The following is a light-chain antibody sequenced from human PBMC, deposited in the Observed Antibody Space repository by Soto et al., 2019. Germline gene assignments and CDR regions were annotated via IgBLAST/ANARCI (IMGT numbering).Light chain of an antibody. CDR3: SSYGGSNNLV. J-gene: IGLJ2*01. Sequence: QSALTQPASLSGSPGQSITISCTGTSSDIGAYDYVSWFQQHPGKAPKLMISEVNNRPSGVSNRFSGSKSGNTAYLTISGLQAEDEADYYCSSYGGSNNLVFGGGTKLTVL. CDR1: SSDIGAYDY. CDR2: EVN. V-gene: IGLV2-14*01.